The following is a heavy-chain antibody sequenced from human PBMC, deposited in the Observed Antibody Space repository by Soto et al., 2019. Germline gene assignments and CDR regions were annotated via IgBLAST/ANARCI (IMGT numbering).Heavy chain of an antibody. CDR3: ARDLDDYVWGSYPSPYAFDI. CDR2: ISAYNGNT. Sequence: QVQLVQSGAEVKKPGASVKVSCKASGYTFISFGISWVRQAPGQGLEWMGWISAYNGNTNYAQKLQGRVTMTTDTSTSTAYMELRSLRSDDTAVYYCARDLDDYVWGSYPSPYAFDIWGQGTMVTVSS. V-gene: IGHV1-18*01. CDR1: GYTFISFG. D-gene: IGHD3-16*02. J-gene: IGHJ3*02.